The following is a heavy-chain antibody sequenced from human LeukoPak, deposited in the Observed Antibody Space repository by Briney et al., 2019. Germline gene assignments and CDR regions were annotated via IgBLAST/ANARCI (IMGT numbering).Heavy chain of an antibody. CDR2: ISSSSSYI. CDR3: ARALQQLDYYYYYGMDV. J-gene: IGHJ6*02. CDR1: GFTFSSYS. V-gene: IGHV3-21*01. D-gene: IGHD6-13*01. Sequence: GGSLRLSCAASGFTFSSYSMNCVRQAPGKGLEWVSSISSSSSYIYYADSVKGRFTISRDNAKNSLYLQMNSLRAEDTAVYYCARALQQLDYYYYYGMDVWGQGTTVTVSS.